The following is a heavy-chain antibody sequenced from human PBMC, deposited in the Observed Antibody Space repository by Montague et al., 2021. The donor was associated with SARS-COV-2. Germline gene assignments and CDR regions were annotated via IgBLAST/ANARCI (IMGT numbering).Heavy chain of an antibody. CDR2: VYYGGPT. CDR3: ARTTELQPFDF. Sequence: SETLSLTCTVSGVPISGYYWSWIRRPPGRGLEWIGYVYYGGPTNYNPSLKSRVSTSVDTSKNYFSLRLRSVTTADTAGYYCARTTELQPFDFWGQGTLVTVS. CDR1: GVPISGYY. J-gene: IGHJ4*02. V-gene: IGHV4-59*13. D-gene: IGHD1-26*01.